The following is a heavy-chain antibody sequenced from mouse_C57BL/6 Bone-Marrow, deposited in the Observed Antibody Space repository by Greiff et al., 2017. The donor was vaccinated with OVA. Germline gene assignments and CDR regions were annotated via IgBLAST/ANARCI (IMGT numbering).Heavy chain of an antibody. CDR2: ISSGGSYT. Sequence: EVKLMESGGDLVKPGGSLKLSCAASGFTFSSYGMSWVRQTPDKRLEWVATISSGGSYTYYPDSVKGRFTISRDNAKNTLYLQMSSLKSEDTAMYYCARHGGVDYWGQGTSVTVSS. V-gene: IGHV5-6*01. CDR1: GFTFSSYG. CDR3: ARHGGVDY. J-gene: IGHJ4*01.